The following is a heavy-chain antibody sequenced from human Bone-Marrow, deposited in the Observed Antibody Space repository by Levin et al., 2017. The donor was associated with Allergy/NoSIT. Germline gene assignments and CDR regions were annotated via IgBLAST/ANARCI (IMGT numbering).Heavy chain of an antibody. CDR2: INHSGST. J-gene: IGHJ4*02. CDR1: GGSFGGYY. D-gene: IGHD3-10*01. Sequence: SETLSLTCAVYGGSFGGYYWSWIRQPPGKGLEWIGEINHSGSTNYNPSLKSRVTISVDTSKNQFSLKLSSVTAADTAVYYCARLENYYGSGSYKWGQGTLVTVSS. CDR3: ARLENYYGSGSYK. V-gene: IGHV4-34*01.